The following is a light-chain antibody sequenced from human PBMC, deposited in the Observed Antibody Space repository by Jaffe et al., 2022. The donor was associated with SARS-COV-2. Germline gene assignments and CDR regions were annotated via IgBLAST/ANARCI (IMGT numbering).Light chain of an antibody. J-gene: IGLJ3*02. Sequence: QSALTQPRSVSGSPGQSVTISCTGTSSDVGGYNFVSWYQHHPGKAPKLILYGVTKRPSGVPDRFSGSKSGNTASLTISGLQAVDEADYSCCSYAGSAWVFGGGTKVTVL. CDR3: CSYAGSAWV. CDR2: GVT. CDR1: SSDVGGYNF. V-gene: IGLV2-11*01.